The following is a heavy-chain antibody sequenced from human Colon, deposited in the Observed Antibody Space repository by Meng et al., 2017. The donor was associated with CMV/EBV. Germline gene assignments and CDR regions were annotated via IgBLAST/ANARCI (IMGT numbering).Heavy chain of an antibody. CDR3: AGDPGLPNGMDI. CDR1: GFTLSSYG. CDR2: MRFAGSDK. J-gene: IGHJ6*02. V-gene: IGHV3-30*02. D-gene: IGHD4-11*01. Sequence: GESLKISCEVSGFTLSSYGMHWVRQAPGMGLEWVAFMRFAGSDKYYADSVKGRFTISRDNSKNTLYLQMNSLRTEDTAVYYCAGDPGLPNGMDIWGQGTTVTVSS.